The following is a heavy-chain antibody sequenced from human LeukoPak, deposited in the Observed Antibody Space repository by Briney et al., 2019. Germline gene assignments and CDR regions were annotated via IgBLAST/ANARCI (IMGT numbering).Heavy chain of an antibody. CDR3: ARRTGYSSGWYGDYFDY. Sequence: GESLQISCQGSGYSFTSYWIGWVRQMPGKGLEGMGIIYPGDSDTRYSPSFQGQVTISADKSITTAYLQWSSLKASDTAMYYCARRTGYSSGWYGDYFDYWGQGTLVTVSS. D-gene: IGHD6-19*01. V-gene: IGHV5-51*01. CDR2: IYPGDSDT. CDR1: GYSFTSYW. J-gene: IGHJ4*02.